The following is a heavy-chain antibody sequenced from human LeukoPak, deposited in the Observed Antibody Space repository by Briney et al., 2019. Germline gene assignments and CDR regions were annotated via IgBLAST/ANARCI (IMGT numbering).Heavy chain of an antibody. CDR2: LNTDASDT. V-gene: IGHV3-74*01. J-gene: IGHJ2*01. CDR3: ARSEAVAWSFDL. D-gene: IGHD6-19*01. Sequence: GGSLTFTAAGSGFTTSGFCMHRVGQGQGKGLMWGSRLNTDASDTRSADSVQGRLSISRDNARNTLYLQMNRLRAEDTAVYYYARSEAVAWSFDLWGRGTLVTVSS. CDR1: GFTTSGFC.